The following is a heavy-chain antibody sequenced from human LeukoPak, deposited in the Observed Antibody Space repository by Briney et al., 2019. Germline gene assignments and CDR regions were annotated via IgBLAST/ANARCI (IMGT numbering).Heavy chain of an antibody. Sequence: PSETLSLTCTVSGGSISSSSYYWGWIRQPPGKGLEWIGSIYYSGSTYYNPSLKSRVTISVDTSKSQFSLKLSSVTAADTAVYYCARHLNLIYCSSTSCNFDYWGQGTLVTVSS. V-gene: IGHV4-39*01. CDR3: ARHLNLIYCSSTSCNFDY. J-gene: IGHJ4*02. CDR2: IYYSGST. CDR1: GGSISSSSYY. D-gene: IGHD2-2*01.